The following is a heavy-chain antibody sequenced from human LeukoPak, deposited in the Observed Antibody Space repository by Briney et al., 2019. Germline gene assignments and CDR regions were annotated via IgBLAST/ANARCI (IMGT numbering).Heavy chain of an antibody. D-gene: IGHD3-16*01. Sequence: ASVKVSRKASGYTFTAYGISWVRQAPGQGLEWMGWISANNGNTNYAQKVQGKVTMTRDTSTSTGYMELRSLRYDDTAVYYWARDDGPFGGVRFDHWGQGTLVTVSS. CDR1: GYTFTAYG. CDR2: ISANNGNT. V-gene: IGHV1-18*01. J-gene: IGHJ4*02. CDR3: ARDDGPFGGVRFDH.